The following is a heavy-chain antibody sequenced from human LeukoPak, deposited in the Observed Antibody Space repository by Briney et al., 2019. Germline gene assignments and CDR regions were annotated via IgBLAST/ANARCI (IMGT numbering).Heavy chain of an antibody. V-gene: IGHV1-58*02. J-gene: IGHJ6*02. CDR1: GFTFTSSA. Sequence: ASVKVSCKTSGFTFTSSAMQWVRQARGQRLEWIGWIVVGSGNTKYAQKFQERVAITRDTSTSTAYMELSSLRSEDTAVYYCAADLETQLWFGVGYGMDVWGQGTTVTVSS. D-gene: IGHD3-10*01. CDR3: AADLETQLWFGVGYGMDV. CDR2: IVVGSGNT.